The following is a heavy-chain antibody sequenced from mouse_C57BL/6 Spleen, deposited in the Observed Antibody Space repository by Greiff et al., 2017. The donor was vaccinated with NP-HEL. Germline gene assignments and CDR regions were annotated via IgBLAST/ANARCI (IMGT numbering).Heavy chain of an antibody. CDR2: INPNNGGT. CDR1: GYTFTDYN. Sequence: VQLQQSGPELVKPGASVKIPCKASGYTFTDYNMDWVKQSPGKSLEWIGDINPNNGGTIYNQKFKGKATLTVDKSSSTAYMELRSLTSEDTAVYYCARGYGYDRDYFDYWGQGTTLTVSS. D-gene: IGHD2-2*01. V-gene: IGHV1-18*01. CDR3: ARGYGYDRDYFDY. J-gene: IGHJ2*01.